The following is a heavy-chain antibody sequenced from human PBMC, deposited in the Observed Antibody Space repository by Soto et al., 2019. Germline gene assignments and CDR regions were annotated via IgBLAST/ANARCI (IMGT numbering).Heavy chain of an antibody. D-gene: IGHD2-2*01. CDR1: GFTFSSYS. CDR2: ISSSSSTI. Sequence: GGSLRLSCAASGFTFSSYSMNWVRQAPGKGLEWVSYISSSSSTIYYADSVKGRFTISRDNAKNSLYLQMNSLRAEDTAVYYCARFRCPSCYWDGAFDIWGQGTMVTVSS. V-gene: IGHV3-48*01. CDR3: ARFRCPSCYWDGAFDI. J-gene: IGHJ3*02.